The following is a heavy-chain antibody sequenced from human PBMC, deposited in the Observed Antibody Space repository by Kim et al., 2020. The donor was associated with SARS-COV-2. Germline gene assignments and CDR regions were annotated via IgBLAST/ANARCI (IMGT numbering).Heavy chain of an antibody. J-gene: IGHJ4*02. CDR3: ARDPIAAAGMYYFDY. Sequence: QKFQGRVTITADKSTSTAYMELSSLRSEDTAVYYCARDPIAAAGMYYFDYWGQGTLVTVSS. D-gene: IGHD6-13*01. V-gene: IGHV1-69*04.